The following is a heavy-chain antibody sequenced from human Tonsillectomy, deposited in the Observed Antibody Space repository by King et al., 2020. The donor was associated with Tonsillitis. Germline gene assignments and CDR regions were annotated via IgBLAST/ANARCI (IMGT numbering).Heavy chain of an antibody. J-gene: IGHJ4*02. CDR2: FRSESNSYAK. CDR3: TTSPGRY. Sequence: QLVQSGGGLVQPGGSLKLACAASGFTFTDSALHWCRHASGKGLEWVGRFRSESNSYAKAYGDSVEGRFTISRDDSKNTAYLQMNGLKTEDTAVYYCTTSPGRYWGQGTLVTVSS. CDR1: GFTFTDSA. V-gene: IGHV3-73*01.